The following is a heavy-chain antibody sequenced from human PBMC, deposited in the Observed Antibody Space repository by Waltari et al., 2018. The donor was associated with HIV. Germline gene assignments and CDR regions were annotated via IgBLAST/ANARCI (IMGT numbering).Heavy chain of an antibody. J-gene: IGHJ4*02. D-gene: IGHD6-19*01. CDR1: GLTFGGSA. CDR3: TRPGLNNGWYV. Sequence: EMQLVESGGALVQPGGSLTLSCAASGLTFGGSAVHWVRPTPGKGLEWVGRIRSKLKNFATSYADSVKGRFAISRDDSNNTAFLQMSSLKIEDTAVYYCTRPGLNNGWYVWGQGTLVTVSS. V-gene: IGHV3-73*02. CDR2: IRSKLKNFAT.